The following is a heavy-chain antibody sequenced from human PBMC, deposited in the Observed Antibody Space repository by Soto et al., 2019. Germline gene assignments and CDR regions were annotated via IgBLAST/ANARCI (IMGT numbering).Heavy chain of an antibody. Sequence: QVQLVQSGAEVKKPGASVKVSCKASGYTFTGYYMHWVRQAPGQGLEWMGWVSPNSGGTGYAQNFQGRVPMTRDTSITTAYMELSRLRSDDTAVYYCARANSGDDDEFDYWGQGTLVTVSS. CDR2: VSPNSGGT. D-gene: IGHD5-12*01. CDR3: ARANSGDDDEFDY. J-gene: IGHJ4*02. V-gene: IGHV1-2*02. CDR1: GYTFTGYY.